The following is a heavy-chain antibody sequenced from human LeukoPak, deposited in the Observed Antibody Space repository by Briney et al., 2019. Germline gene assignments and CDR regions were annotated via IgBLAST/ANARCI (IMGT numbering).Heavy chain of an antibody. CDR3: ARLKYYDSTGYSPGYYMDV. CDR2: IYVTGST. V-gene: IGHV4-4*07. J-gene: IGHJ6*03. CDR1: GGTIINYY. Sequence: SETLSLTCTVSGGTIINYYWSWIRQPAGTGLEWVGRIYVTGSTIYNPSLQSRLSMSVDTSKNQFSLRLTSVTAADTAVYYCARLKYYDSTGYSPGYYMDVWGKGITVTVSS. D-gene: IGHD3-22*01.